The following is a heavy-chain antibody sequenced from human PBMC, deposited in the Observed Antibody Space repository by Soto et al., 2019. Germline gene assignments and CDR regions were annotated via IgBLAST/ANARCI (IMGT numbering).Heavy chain of an antibody. V-gene: IGHV1-18*04. J-gene: IGHJ6*02. D-gene: IGHD1-26*01. CDR1: GYTFSNYA. Sequence: ASVKVSCKTSGYTFSNYAISWVRQAPGQGLGWMGWISSYNSNNGDTKSAQMLQGRVTMTIDTSATTAYMELRSLRSDDTAVYYCASPEIDRREVGYLGMHVWGQGTRVTVS. CDR3: ASPEIDRREVGYLGMHV. CDR2: ISSYNSNNGDT.